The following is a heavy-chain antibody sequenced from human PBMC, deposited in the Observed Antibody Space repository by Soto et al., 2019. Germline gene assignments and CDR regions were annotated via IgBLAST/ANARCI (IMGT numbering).Heavy chain of an antibody. CDR1: GGSFSGYY. Sequence: PSETLSLTCAVYGGSFSGYYWGWIRQPPGKGLEWIGEINHSGSTNYNPSLKSRVTISVDTSKNQLSLKLSSVTAADTAVYYCARRPSYSSGWYWNYYYGMDVWDQGTTVTVSS. D-gene: IGHD6-19*01. J-gene: IGHJ6*02. CDR3: ARRPSYSSGWYWNYYYGMDV. V-gene: IGHV4-34*01. CDR2: INHSGST.